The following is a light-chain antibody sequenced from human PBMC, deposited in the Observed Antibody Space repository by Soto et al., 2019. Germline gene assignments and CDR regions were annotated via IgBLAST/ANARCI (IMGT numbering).Light chain of an antibody. CDR1: HIITNH. CDR3: QQYYSYPIT. V-gene: IGKV1-39*01. J-gene: IGKJ5*01. Sequence: IQMTHSPSSLYTSVEDRVIITCLASHIITNHLTWYQQKPGKAPKLLIYAASTLQSGVPSRFSGSGSGTDFTLTISCLQSEDFATYYCQQYYSYPITFGQGTLLEI. CDR2: AAS.